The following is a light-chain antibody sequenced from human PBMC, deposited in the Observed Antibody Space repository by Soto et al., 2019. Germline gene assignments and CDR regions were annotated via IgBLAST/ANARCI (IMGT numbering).Light chain of an antibody. V-gene: IGLV1-40*01. CDR3: QSYDSSLSEVV. Sequence: QSVLTQPPSVSGAPGQRVTISCTGSSSNIGAGYDVHWYQQLPGTAPKLLIYGDSNRPSGVPDRFSASRSGTSASLAITGLQAEDEADYYCQSYDSSLSEVVFGGGTKLTVL. CDR2: GDS. J-gene: IGLJ2*01. CDR1: SSNIGAGYD.